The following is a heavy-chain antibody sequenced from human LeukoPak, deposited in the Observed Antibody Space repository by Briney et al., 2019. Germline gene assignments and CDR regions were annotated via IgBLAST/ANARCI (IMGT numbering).Heavy chain of an antibody. Sequence: SETLSLTCTVSGYSISSGYYWGWIRQPPGKGLEWIGSIYHSGSTYYNPSLKSRVTISVDTSKNQFSLKLSSVTAADTAVYYCARRSSSWYMGQDYWGQGTLVTVSS. D-gene: IGHD6-13*01. CDR3: ARRSSSWYMGQDY. J-gene: IGHJ4*02. CDR2: IYHSGST. CDR1: GYSISSGYY. V-gene: IGHV4-38-2*02.